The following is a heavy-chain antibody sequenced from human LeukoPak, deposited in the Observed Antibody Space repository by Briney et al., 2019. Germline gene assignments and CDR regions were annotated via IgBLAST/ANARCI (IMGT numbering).Heavy chain of an antibody. Sequence: PGGSLRLSCAGSGFTFSSYWMSWVRQTPGKGLEWVANIKKDGSEKYYVDSVKGRFTISRDNAKNSLYLQMNNLRAEDTAVYYCATDYLGYWGQGTLVTVSS. CDR2: IKKDGSEK. CDR1: GFTFSSYW. CDR3: ATDYLGY. J-gene: IGHJ4*02. V-gene: IGHV3-7*01.